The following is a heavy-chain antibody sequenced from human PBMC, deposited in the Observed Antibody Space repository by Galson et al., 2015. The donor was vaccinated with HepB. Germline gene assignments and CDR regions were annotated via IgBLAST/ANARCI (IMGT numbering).Heavy chain of an antibody. V-gene: IGHV3-13*01. CDR1: GFTFSSYD. J-gene: IGHJ3*02. D-gene: IGHD6-13*01. Sequence: SLRLSCAASGFTFSSYDMHWVRLPRGKGLEWVSTIAGAGDAYYSDSVKGRFTISRENAKNSLYLQINSLRAGDSAVYYCTRAGIAGDSDAFDIWGQGTVVTVSS. CDR2: IAGAGDA. CDR3: TRAGIAGDSDAFDI.